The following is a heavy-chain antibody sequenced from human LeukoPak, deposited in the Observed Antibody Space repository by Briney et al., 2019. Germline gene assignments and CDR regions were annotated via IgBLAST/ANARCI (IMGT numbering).Heavy chain of an antibody. Sequence: PSETLSLTCTVSGGSISSSSFYWGWIRQPPGKGLEWIGSIYYSGSTYYNPSLKSRVTISVDTSKNEFSLRVSSVNAADTAVYYCAHFRGGAFDFWGQGTMVTVSS. CDR1: GGSISSSSFY. CDR3: AHFRGGAFDF. CDR2: IYYSGST. D-gene: IGHD3-16*01. V-gene: IGHV4-39*01. J-gene: IGHJ3*01.